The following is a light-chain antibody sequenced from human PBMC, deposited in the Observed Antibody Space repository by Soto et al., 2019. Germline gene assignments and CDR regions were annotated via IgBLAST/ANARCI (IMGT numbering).Light chain of an antibody. CDR2: DDA. CDR1: HIGGKS. CDR3: QVWDAGSDHVV. V-gene: IGLV3-21*02. Sequence: ELTQPPSVSVAPGQTARITCGGDHIGGKSVHWYQQKPGQAPLLVVYDDADRPSGIPERFSGSNSDNTATLTIGRVEAGDEADYYCQVWDAGSDHVVFGGGTKVTVL. J-gene: IGLJ2*01.